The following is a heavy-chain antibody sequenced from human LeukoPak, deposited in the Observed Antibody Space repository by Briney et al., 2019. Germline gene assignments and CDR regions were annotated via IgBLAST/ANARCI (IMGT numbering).Heavy chain of an antibody. D-gene: IGHD2-15*01. J-gene: IGHJ4*02. V-gene: IGHV3-30-3*01. Sequence: SGGSLRLSCAASGFTFSSYAMHWVRQAPGKGLEWVAVISYDGSNKYYADSVKGRFTISRGNSKNTLYLQMNSLRAEDTAVYYCASVSEIVVVVAATDYWGQGTLVTVSS. CDR3: ASVSEIVVVVAATDY. CDR1: GFTFSSYA. CDR2: ISYDGSNK.